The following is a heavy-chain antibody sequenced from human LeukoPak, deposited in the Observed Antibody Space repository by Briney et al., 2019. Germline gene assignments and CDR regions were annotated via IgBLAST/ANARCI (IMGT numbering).Heavy chain of an antibody. V-gene: IGHV3-74*01. J-gene: IGHJ4*02. CDR1: GFTFSSYW. D-gene: IGHD1-26*01. CDR3: ARSSYSGSYRY. Sequence: GGSLRLSCAASGFTFSSYWMHWVRQAPGKGLVWVSRINSDGSSTSYADSVKGRFTISRDNAKNTLYLQMNSLRAEDTAVYYCARSSYSGSYRYWGQGTLVTISS. CDR2: INSDGSST.